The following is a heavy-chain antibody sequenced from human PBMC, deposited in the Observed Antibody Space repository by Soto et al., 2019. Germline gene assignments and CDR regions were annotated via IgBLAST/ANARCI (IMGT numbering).Heavy chain of an antibody. CDR1: GYTFTGYY. CDR2: INPNSGGT. V-gene: IGHV1-2*04. J-gene: IGHJ6*02. D-gene: IGHD3-3*01. CDR3: ARAAGVGDCWSGYYPYGMDV. Sequence: VKVSCKASGYTFTGYYMHWVRQAPGQGLEWMGWINPNSGGTNYAQKFQGWVTMTRDTSISTAYMELSRLRSDDTVVYYCARAAGVGDCWSGYYPYGMDVWGQGTTVTVSS.